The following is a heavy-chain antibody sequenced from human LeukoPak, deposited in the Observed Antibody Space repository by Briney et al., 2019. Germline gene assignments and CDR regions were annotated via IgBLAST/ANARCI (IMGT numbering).Heavy chain of an antibody. CDR1: GCTFSSYA. V-gene: IGHV3-23*01. Sequence: GGSLRLSCADSGCTFSSYAMNWVRQAPGKGLEWVSAISGTGGSTYYADSVKGRFTISRDNSENALYLQMNSLRAEDTAVYYCASPRDSSGWYYFDYWGQGTLVTVSS. CDR2: ISGTGGST. CDR3: ASPRDSSGWYYFDY. J-gene: IGHJ4*02. D-gene: IGHD6-19*01.